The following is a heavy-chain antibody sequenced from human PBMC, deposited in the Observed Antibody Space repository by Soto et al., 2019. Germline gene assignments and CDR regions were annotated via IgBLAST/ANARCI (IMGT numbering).Heavy chain of an antibody. Sequence: QVQLQESGSGLVKPSQTLVLTCTVSGDSISRDGSSWSWLRQPPGQGLEWIGYIYHSGATYYNPSLKSRANTSVDKSKNQFSLSLASVTAADTAVYYCAREMSYYFDSWGHGTLVTVSS. CDR2: IYHSGAT. V-gene: IGHV4-30-2*01. CDR1: GDSISRDGSS. CDR3: AREMSYYFDS. J-gene: IGHJ4*01.